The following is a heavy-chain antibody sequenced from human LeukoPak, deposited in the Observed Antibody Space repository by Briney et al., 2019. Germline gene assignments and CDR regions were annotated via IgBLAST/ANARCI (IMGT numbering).Heavy chain of an antibody. CDR2: DVYSGRT. CDR3: AKSSSGLDYGDYYFDY. Sequence: SETLSLTCTVSGGSINTYYGRWIRQPPGKALEWIGYDVYSGRTNYNPSLKSRVTMSIDTSKNQLSLNLRTVTAADTAVYYCAKSSSGLDYGDYYFDYRGRGTLVTVFS. CDR1: GGSINTYY. D-gene: IGHD4-17*01. J-gene: IGHJ4*02. V-gene: IGHV4-59*01.